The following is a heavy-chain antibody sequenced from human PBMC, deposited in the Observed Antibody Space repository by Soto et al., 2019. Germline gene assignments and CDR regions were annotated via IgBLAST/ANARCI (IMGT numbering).Heavy chain of an antibody. J-gene: IGHJ4*02. D-gene: IGHD1-26*01. CDR2: VYYSGST. V-gene: IGHV4-59*01. Sequence: SETLSLTCTVSGGSISSYHWGWIRQPPGKRLEWIWYVYYSGSTNYNPSPKSRVTISVDTSKNQFSLKVRSVTAADTAVYYCARRYGGNFDYWGQGTLVTVS. CDR3: ARRYGGNFDY. CDR1: GGSISSYH.